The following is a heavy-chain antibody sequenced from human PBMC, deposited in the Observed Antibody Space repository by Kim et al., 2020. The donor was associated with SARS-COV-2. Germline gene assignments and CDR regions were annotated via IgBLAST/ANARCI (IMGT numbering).Heavy chain of an antibody. D-gene: IGHD3-10*01. CDR2: INPNSGGT. CDR3: ARVKCGSGSYSPTLYYYYYYGMDV. V-gene: IGHV1-2*06. Sequence: ASVKVSCKASGYTFTGYYMHWVRQAPGQGLEWMGRINPNSGGTNYAQKFQGRVTMTRDTSISTAYMELSRLRSDDTAVYYCARVKCGSGSYSPTLYYYYYYGMDVWGQGTTVTVSS. CDR1: GYTFTGYY. J-gene: IGHJ6*02.